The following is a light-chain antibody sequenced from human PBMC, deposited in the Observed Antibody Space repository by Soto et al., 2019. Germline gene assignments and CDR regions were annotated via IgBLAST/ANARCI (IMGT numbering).Light chain of an antibody. V-gene: IGLV2-14*01. CDR1: SSDVGGYNY. Sequence: QSALTQPASVSGSPGQSITISCTGTSSDVGGYNYVSWYQQHPGKAPKLMIYEVSNRPSGVSNRFSGSKSGNTASLTISGLQAEDEADYSCSSYTSTSTYVFGTGTKLTAL. CDR2: EVS. CDR3: SSYTSTSTYV. J-gene: IGLJ1*01.